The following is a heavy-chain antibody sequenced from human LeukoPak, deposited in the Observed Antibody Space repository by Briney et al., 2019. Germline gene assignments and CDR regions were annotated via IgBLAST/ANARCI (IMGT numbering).Heavy chain of an antibody. CDR2: ISGSGRTI. CDR1: GFTFSSYE. J-gene: IGHJ4*02. Sequence: GGSLRLSCGASGFTFSSYEMIWVRQAPGKGLECVSYISGSGRTIYYADSVKGRFTISRDNAKNSLYLQMYSLRAGDTAAYYCASPQTSGYALGYWGQGTLVTVSA. V-gene: IGHV3-48*03. CDR3: ASPQTSGYALGY. D-gene: IGHD5-12*01.